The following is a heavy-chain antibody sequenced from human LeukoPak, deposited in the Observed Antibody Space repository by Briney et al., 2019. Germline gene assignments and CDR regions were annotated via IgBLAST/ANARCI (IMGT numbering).Heavy chain of an antibody. J-gene: IGHJ4*02. CDR2: INWNGGST. Sequence: PGGSLRLSCAASGFTFNNYGMSWVRQAPGKGLEWVSGINWNGGSTGYADSVKGRFTISRDNATNSLYLQMNSLRAEDTALYYCARVRSGWYTRGEFDYWGQGTLVTVSS. CDR3: ARVRSGWYTRGEFDY. CDR1: GFTFNNYG. V-gene: IGHV3-20*04. D-gene: IGHD6-19*01.